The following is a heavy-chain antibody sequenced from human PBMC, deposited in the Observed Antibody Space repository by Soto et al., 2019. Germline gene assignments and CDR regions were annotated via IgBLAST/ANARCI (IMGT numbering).Heavy chain of an antibody. J-gene: IGHJ6*02. CDR3: ARAVGGPLWPPKDYYYYGMDV. V-gene: IGHV3-74*01. CDR1: GFTFSSYW. Sequence: PGGSLRLSCAASGFTFSSYWMHWVRQAPGKGLVWVSRINSDGSSTSYADSVKGRFTISRDNAKNTLYLQMNSLRAEDTAVYYCARAVGGPLWPPKDYYYYGMDVWGQGTLVTVSS. CDR2: INSDGSST. D-gene: IGHD5-18*01.